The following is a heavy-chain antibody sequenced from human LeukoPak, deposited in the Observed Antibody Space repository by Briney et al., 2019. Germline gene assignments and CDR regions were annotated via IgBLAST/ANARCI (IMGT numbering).Heavy chain of an antibody. CDR1: GFTFSSYA. CDR2: ISGSGGST. J-gene: IGHJ4*02. D-gene: IGHD3-22*01. CDR3: AREISGYYYIDY. V-gene: IGHV3-23*01. Sequence: GGSLRLSCAASGFTFSSYAMSWVRQAPGKGLEWVSAISGSGGSTYYADSVKGRSTISRDNSKNTLYLQMNSLRAEDTAVYYCAREISGYYYIDYWGQGTLVTVSS.